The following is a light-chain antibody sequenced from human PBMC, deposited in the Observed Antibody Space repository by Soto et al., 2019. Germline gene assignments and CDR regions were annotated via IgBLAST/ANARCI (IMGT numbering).Light chain of an antibody. J-gene: IGLJ1*01. CDR2: SNN. Sequence: QSVLTQPPSASGTPGQRVTISCSGSSSNIGSSVVNWYQQLPGTAPKLLIYSNNQRPSGVPDRFSGSKSGTSASLAISGLQSEDEADYYCAAWDDSLNGPVFGTGTKVTV. V-gene: IGLV1-44*01. CDR1: SSNIGSSV. CDR3: AAWDDSLNGPV.